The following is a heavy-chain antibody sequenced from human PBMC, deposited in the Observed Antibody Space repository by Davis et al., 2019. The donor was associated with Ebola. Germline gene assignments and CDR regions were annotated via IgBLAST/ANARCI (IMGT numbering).Heavy chain of an antibody. V-gene: IGHV3-30*18. CDR3: AKESRSAGSQYQSYFDN. CDR2: ISHDGSSR. D-gene: IGHD3-10*01. J-gene: IGHJ4*03. CDR1: GITFSGHG. Sequence: PGGSLRLSCAASGITFSGHGMHWVRQPPGRGLEWVSVISHDGSSRYYADSVKGRFTVSRDNSKDTLYLQMDSLSTDDTAIYFCAKESRSAGSQYQSYFDNWGQGTLVTVPS.